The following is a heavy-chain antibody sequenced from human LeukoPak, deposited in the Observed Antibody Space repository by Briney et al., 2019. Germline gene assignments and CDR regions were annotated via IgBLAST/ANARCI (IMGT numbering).Heavy chain of an antibody. CDR3: ARGGGLDV. Sequence: PGGSLRLSCAASGFTFSSYWMSWVRQAPGKGLDWVANVKQDGSQKYYVDSVKGRFTISRDNAKNSLYLQMNSLRVEDTAVYFCARGGGLDVWGQGATVTVSS. J-gene: IGHJ6*02. D-gene: IGHD3-16*01. CDR2: VKQDGSQK. V-gene: IGHV3-7*03. CDR1: GFTFSSYW.